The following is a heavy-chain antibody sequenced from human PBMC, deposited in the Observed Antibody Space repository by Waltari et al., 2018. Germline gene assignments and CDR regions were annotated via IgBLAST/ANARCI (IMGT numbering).Heavy chain of an antibody. CDR2: ISGSGGST. CDR3: AKDGGAYYGPPRPFDY. CDR1: GFTFSSYA. J-gene: IGHJ4*02. V-gene: IGHV3-23*01. Sequence: EVQLLESGGGLVQPGGSLRLSCTASGFTFSSYAMRWVRQAPGKGLEWVSAISGSGGSTYYADSVKGRFTISRDNSKNTLYLQMNSLRAEDTAVYYCAKDGGAYYGPPRPFDYWGQGTLVTVSS. D-gene: IGHD3-10*01.